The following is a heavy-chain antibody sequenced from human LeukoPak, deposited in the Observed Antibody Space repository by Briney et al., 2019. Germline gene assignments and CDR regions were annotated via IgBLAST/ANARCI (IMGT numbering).Heavy chain of an antibody. Sequence: GGSPRLSCAASEFTVSRNYMSWVRQAPGKGLEWVSVIYSGGYADYADSVKGRFIISRDNSKNTLYLQMNSLRAEDTAVYYCAREMDYYGSGSYFTFDYWGQGTLVTVSS. CDR1: EFTVSRNY. CDR3: AREMDYYGSGSYFTFDY. J-gene: IGHJ4*02. D-gene: IGHD3-10*01. CDR2: IYSGGYA. V-gene: IGHV3-66*01.